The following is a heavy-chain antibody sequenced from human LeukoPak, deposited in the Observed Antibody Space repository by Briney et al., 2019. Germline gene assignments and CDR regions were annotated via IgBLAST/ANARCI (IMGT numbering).Heavy chain of an antibody. CDR1: GGSISSYY. CDR3: VKQTEDTAMVR. Sequence: PSETLSLTCTVSGGSISSYYWSWIRQPPGKGLEWIGYIYYSGSINYNPSLKSRVTISVDTSKNQFSLKLSSVTAADTAVYYCVKQTEDTAMVRWGQGTLVTVSS. V-gene: IGHV4-59*01. CDR2: IYYSGSI. D-gene: IGHD5-18*01. J-gene: IGHJ4*02.